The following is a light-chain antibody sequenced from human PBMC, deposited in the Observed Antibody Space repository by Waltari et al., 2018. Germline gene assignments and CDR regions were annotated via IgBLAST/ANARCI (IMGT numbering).Light chain of an antibody. J-gene: IGLJ3*02. CDR1: RSNIGAGYV. Sequence: QSVLTQPPSVSGAPGHSVTISCTGSRSNIGAGYVVHWYQQLPGAAPKLLIYAFVNRPSGVPDRFYGSKSGTSASLAINGLQAEDEAIYYCQSYDSSLSAVFGGGTKVTVL. V-gene: IGLV1-40*01. CDR3: QSYDSSLSAV. CDR2: AFV.